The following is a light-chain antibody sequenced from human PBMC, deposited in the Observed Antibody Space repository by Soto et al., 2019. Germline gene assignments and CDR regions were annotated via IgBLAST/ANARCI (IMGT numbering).Light chain of an antibody. V-gene: IGLV2-11*01. CDR1: NDDVGAYNS. Sequence: QSALTQPRSVSGSPGQSVTISCTGSNDDVGAYNSVSWYQQHPGKAPKLIISDVSERPSGVPDRYSGSKSDNTASLTISGLQAEDEADYYCSSYAGSVVFGGGTKLTVL. J-gene: IGLJ2*01. CDR2: DVS. CDR3: SSYAGSVV.